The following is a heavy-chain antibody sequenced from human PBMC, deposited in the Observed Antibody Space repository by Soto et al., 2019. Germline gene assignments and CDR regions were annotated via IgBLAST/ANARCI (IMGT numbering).Heavy chain of an antibody. J-gene: IGHJ5*02. D-gene: IGHD3-16*01. CDR3: PRMPVETHMINWFDP. CDR1: GDSVSSHSAA. V-gene: IGHV6-1*01. CDR2: TYYRSKWYN. Sequence: SHPLLLTCAISGDSVSSHSAAWNWIRQSAPGGLEGLGRTYYRSKWYNDYAVSVKSRITINPATSKNQFSLSLTSVTAADTAVYYCPRMPVETHMINWFDPWAQGTLVTASS.